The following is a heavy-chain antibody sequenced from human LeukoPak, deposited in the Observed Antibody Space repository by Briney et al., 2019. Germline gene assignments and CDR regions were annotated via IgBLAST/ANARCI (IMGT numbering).Heavy chain of an antibody. V-gene: IGHV3-43*01. CDR1: GFTFDDYT. CDR2: ITWDGGST. Sequence: GGSLRLSCAASGFTFDDYTMHWVRQAPGKGLEWVSLITWDGGSTYYADSVKGRFTISRDNNKNSLYLQMNSLRPEDTTLYYCAKPRNDDEKALDIWGQGTMVSVSS. D-gene: IGHD1-14*01. CDR3: AKPRNDDEKALDI. J-gene: IGHJ3*02.